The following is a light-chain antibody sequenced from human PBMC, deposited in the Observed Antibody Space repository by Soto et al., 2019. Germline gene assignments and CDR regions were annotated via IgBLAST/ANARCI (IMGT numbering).Light chain of an antibody. V-gene: IGLV2-23*02. CDR2: EVS. Sequence: QSVLTQPASASGSPGQSITISCTGTSSDVGSYNLVSWYQQHPGKAPKLMIYEVSKRPSGVSYRFSGSKSGNTASLTISGLQAEDEADYYCCSYAGSSTYVFGTGTKVTVL. J-gene: IGLJ1*01. CDR3: CSYAGSSTYV. CDR1: SSDVGSYNL.